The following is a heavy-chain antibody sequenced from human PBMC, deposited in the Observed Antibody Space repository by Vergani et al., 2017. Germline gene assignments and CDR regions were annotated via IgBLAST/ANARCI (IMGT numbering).Heavy chain of an antibody. J-gene: IGHJ6*02. CDR3: AKDLRYYGSGRDYGMDV. Sequence: EVQLVESGGGLVQPGRSLRLSCAASGFTFDDYAMHWVRQAPGKGLEWVSGISWNSGSIGYADSVKGRFTISRDNSKNSLYLQMNSLRTEDTALYYCAKDLRYYGSGRDYGMDVWGQGTTVTVSS. CDR2: ISWNSGSI. CDR1: GFTFDDYA. D-gene: IGHD3-10*01. V-gene: IGHV3-9*01.